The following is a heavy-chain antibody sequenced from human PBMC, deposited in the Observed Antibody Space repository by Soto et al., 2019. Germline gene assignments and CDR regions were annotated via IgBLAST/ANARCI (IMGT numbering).Heavy chain of an antibody. CDR1: GFTFSSYS. J-gene: IGHJ3*02. Sequence: GGSLRLSCAASGFTFSSYSMNWVRQAPGKGLEWVSSISSSSIYIYYADSVKGRFTISRDNAKNSLYLQMNSLRAEDTAVYYCARFVPAAPRAFDIWGQGTMVTVSS. D-gene: IGHD2-2*01. V-gene: IGHV3-21*01. CDR2: ISSSSIYI. CDR3: ARFVPAAPRAFDI.